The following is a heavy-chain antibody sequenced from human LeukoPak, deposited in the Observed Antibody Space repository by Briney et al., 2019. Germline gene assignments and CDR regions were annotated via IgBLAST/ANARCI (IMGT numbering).Heavy chain of an antibody. V-gene: IGHV4-59*08. Sequence: SETLSLTCTVSGGSISSYYWSWIRQPPGKGLEWIGYIYYSGSTNYNPSLKSRVTISVDTSKNQFSLRLSSVTAADTAVYFCARHFHGSGYVVDFWGQGTLVTVSS. CDR2: IYYSGST. J-gene: IGHJ4*02. CDR1: GGSISSYY. D-gene: IGHD6-13*01. CDR3: ARHFHGSGYVVDF.